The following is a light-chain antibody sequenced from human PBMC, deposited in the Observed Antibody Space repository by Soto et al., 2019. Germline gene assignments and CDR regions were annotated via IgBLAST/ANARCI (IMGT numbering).Light chain of an antibody. Sequence: QSALTQPASVSGSPGQSITISCTGTRSDVRNYNFVSWYQQHPGKAPKVMIYEGSKRPSGVSNRFSGSKSGNTASLTISGLQAEDEADYYCCSYAGSSPPVVFGGGTKLTVL. V-gene: IGLV2-23*01. CDR3: CSYAGSSPPVV. CDR2: EGS. J-gene: IGLJ2*01. CDR1: RSDVRNYNF.